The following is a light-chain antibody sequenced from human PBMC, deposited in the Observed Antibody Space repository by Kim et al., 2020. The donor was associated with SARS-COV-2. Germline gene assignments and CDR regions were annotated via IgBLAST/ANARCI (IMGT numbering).Light chain of an antibody. CDR2: DAS. Sequence: PATLSLSPGDRATRSCRASQSVGTYLAWYQHKPGQAPGLLIYDASNRATGIPARFSGSGSGTDFTLTISSLEPEDFAVYYCQQRTFGGGTKVDIK. CDR3: QQRT. V-gene: IGKV3-11*01. CDR1: QSVGTY. J-gene: IGKJ4*01.